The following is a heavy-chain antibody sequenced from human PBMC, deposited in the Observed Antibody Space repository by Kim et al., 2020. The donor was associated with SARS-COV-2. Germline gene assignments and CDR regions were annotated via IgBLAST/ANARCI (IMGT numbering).Heavy chain of an antibody. Sequence: SLKGRFTISRDNAKNSLFLQMSSLRAEDTAVYYCARDPRRGASVAGRHDYWGQGTLVTVSA. CDR3: ARDPRRGASVAGRHDY. D-gene: IGHD6-19*01. V-gene: IGHV3-21*01. J-gene: IGHJ4*02.